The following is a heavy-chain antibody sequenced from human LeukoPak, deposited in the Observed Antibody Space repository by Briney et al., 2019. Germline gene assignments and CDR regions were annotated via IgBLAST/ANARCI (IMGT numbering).Heavy chain of an antibody. D-gene: IGHD3-22*01. CDR3: AKDQVVITTTGSWFDP. J-gene: IGHJ5*02. CDR1: GFTVSSNY. Sequence: GGSLRLSCAASGFTVSSNYMNWVRQAPGKGLEWVSVIYSGGSTYYADSVKGRFTISRDNSKNTLYLQMNSLRAEDTAVYYCAKDQVVITTTGSWFDPWGQGTLVTVSS. CDR2: IYSGGST. V-gene: IGHV3-53*01.